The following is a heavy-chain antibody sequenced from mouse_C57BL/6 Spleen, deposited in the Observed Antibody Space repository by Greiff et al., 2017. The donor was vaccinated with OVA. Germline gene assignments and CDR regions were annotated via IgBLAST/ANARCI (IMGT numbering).Heavy chain of an antibody. CDR2: INPSSGYT. Sequence: QVQLKQSGAELAKPGASVKLSCKASGYTFTSYWMHWVKQRPGQGLEWIGYINPSSGYTKYNQKFKDKATLTADKSSSTAYMQLSSLTYEDSAVYYCARNYYDYDGVYYYAMDYWGQGTSVTVSS. D-gene: IGHD2-4*01. V-gene: IGHV1-7*01. CDR1: GYTFTSYW. CDR3: ARNYYDYDGVYYYAMDY. J-gene: IGHJ4*01.